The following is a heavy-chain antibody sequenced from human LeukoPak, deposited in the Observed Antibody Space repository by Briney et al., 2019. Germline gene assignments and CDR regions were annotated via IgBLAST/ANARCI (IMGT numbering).Heavy chain of an antibody. CDR3: ATAQYCSSTSCGYFQH. CDR1: GYTLTELS. V-gene: IGHV1-24*01. D-gene: IGHD2-2*01. CDR2: FDPEDGET. Sequence: ASVKVSCKVSGYTLTELSMHWLRQAPGKGLEGMGVFDPEDGETIYAQKFQGRVTMTEDTSTDTAYMELSSLRSEDTAVYYCATAQYCSSTSCGYFQHWGQGTLVTVSS. J-gene: IGHJ1*01.